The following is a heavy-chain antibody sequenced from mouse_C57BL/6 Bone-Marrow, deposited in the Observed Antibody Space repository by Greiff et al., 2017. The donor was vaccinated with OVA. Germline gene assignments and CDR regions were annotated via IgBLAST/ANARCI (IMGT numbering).Heavy chain of an antibody. J-gene: IGHJ2*01. CDR1: GYTFTSYW. CDR3: ARGDYYP. V-gene: IGHV1-69*01. CDR2: IDPSDSYT. Sequence: QVQLKQPGAELVMPGASVKLSCKASGYTFTSYWMHWVKQRPGQGLEWIGEIDPSDSYTNYNQKFKGKSTLTVDKSSSTAYMQLSSLTSEDSAVYYCARGDYYPWGQGTTLTVSS. D-gene: IGHD1-1*01.